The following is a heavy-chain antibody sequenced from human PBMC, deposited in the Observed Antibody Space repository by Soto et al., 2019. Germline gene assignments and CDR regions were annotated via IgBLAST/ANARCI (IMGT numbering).Heavy chain of an antibody. V-gene: IGHV1-2*04. J-gene: IGHJ6*02. CDR1: GYTFTGYY. Sequence: ASVKVSCKASGYTFTGYYMHWVRQAPGQGLEWMGWINPNSGGTNYAQKFQGWVTMTRDTSISTAYMELSRLRSDDTAVYYCAGVNPKLWFGDMDVWGQGTTVTVSS. CDR2: INPNSGGT. CDR3: AGVNPKLWFGDMDV. D-gene: IGHD3-10*01.